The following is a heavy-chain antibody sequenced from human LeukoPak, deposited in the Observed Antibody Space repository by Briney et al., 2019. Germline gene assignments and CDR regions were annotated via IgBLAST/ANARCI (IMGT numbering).Heavy chain of an antibody. Sequence: ASVTVSCKASGYTFTSYGISWVRQAPGQGLEWMGWISAYNGNTNYAQKLQGRVTMTTDTSTSTAYMELRSLRSDDTAVYYCARDDVDTAPPPGDGMDVWGQGTTVTVSS. CDR2: ISAYNGNT. D-gene: IGHD5-18*01. CDR3: ARDDVDTAPPPGDGMDV. CDR1: GYTFTSYG. J-gene: IGHJ6*02. V-gene: IGHV1-18*01.